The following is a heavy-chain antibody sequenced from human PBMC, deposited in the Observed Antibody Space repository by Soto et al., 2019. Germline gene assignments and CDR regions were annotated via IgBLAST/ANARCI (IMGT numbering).Heavy chain of an antibody. J-gene: IGHJ6*02. CDR3: ARGIAARRGYYYYYGMDV. CDR2: IIPIFGTA. CDR1: GGTFSSYA. D-gene: IGHD6-6*01. V-gene: IGHV1-69*13. Sequence: SVKVSCEASGGTFSSYAISWVRQAPGQGLEWMGGIIPIFGTANYAQKFQGRVTITADESTSTAYMELSSLRSEDTAVYYCARGIAARRGYYYYYGMDVWGQGTTVTV.